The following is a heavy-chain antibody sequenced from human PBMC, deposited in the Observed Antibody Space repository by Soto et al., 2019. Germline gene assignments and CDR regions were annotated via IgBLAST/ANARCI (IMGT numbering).Heavy chain of an antibody. CDR1: GGSISSGGYY. V-gene: IGHV4-31*03. CDR3: ATSGSYAIAGFY. D-gene: IGHD1-26*01. CDR2: IYYSGST. J-gene: IGHJ4*02. Sequence: TLSLTCTVSGGSISSGGYYWSWIRQHPGKGLEWIGYIYYSGSTYYNPSLKSRVTISVDTSKNQFSLKVSSVTAADTAVYYCATSGSYAIAGFYWGQGTLVTVSS.